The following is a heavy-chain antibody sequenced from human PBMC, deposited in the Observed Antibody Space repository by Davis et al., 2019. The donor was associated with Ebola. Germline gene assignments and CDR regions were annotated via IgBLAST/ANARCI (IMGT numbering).Heavy chain of an antibody. Sequence: GESLKISCAASGFTFYRYEMNWVRQAPGKGLEWVSYISGSATSTFYAGSVKGRFTISRDNARDSLYLQMDSLRVEDTAIYYCARDAFSLSRYDTEDHWGQGTLVTVSS. CDR3: ARDAFSLSRYDTEDH. CDR2: ISGSATST. CDR1: GFTFYRYE. V-gene: IGHV3-48*03. D-gene: IGHD3-9*01. J-gene: IGHJ4*02.